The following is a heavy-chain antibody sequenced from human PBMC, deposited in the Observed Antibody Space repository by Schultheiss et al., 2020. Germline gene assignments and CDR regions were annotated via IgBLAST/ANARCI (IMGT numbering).Heavy chain of an antibody. J-gene: IGHJ4*02. CDR3: SGDYGSGSYRFDY. V-gene: IGHV4-59*12. CDR2: IYYSGST. D-gene: IGHD3-10*01. Sequence: SQTLSLTCTVSGGSISSYYWSWIRQPPGKGLEWIGYIYYSGSTNYNPSLKSRVTISVDTSKNQLSLKLTSVTAADTAVYYCSGDYGSGSYRFDYWGQGTLVTVSS. CDR1: GGSISSYY.